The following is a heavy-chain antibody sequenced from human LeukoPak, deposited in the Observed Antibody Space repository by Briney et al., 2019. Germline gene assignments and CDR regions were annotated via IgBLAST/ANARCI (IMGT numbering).Heavy chain of an antibody. CDR3: ARHDYALTPGLGWFDP. Sequence: SSETLSLTCTLSGGSISTTVYYWGWVRQPPGKGLEYIGSIYYNGNTYLNPSLKSRVAISVDTSKNQFSLRLSFVSAADTAVYYCARHDYALTPGLGWFDPWGLGTLVTVSS. V-gene: IGHV4-39*01. CDR1: GGSISTTVYY. D-gene: IGHD4-17*01. J-gene: IGHJ5*02. CDR2: IYYNGNT.